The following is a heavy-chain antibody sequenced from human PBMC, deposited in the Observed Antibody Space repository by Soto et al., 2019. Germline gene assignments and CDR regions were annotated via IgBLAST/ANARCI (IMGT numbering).Heavy chain of an antibody. CDR2: ISSNGGST. CDR3: VKAIYYDSSGYYPNFDY. J-gene: IGHJ4*02. Sequence: PGGSLRLSCSASGFTFSSYAMHWVRQAPGKGLEYVSAISSNGGSTYYADSVKGRFTISRDNSKNTLYLQMSSLRAEDTAVYYCVKAIYYDSSGYYPNFDYWGQGTLVTVSS. V-gene: IGHV3-64D*08. D-gene: IGHD3-22*01. CDR1: GFTFSSYA.